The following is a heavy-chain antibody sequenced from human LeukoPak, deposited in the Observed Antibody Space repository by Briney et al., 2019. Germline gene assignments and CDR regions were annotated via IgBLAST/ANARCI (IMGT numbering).Heavy chain of an antibody. CDR2: IGISGDT. V-gene: IGHV3-13*01. Sequence: GGSLRLSCAASGFALRDYDMHWVRQVTGKGLEWVSAIGISGDTYYQNSVKGRFTVSRENAKNSLYLQMNSLTAGDTAVYYCARGGIQVSGIDEIDYWGQGTLVTVSS. D-gene: IGHD6-19*01. CDR1: GFALRDYD. CDR3: ARGGIQVSGIDEIDY. J-gene: IGHJ4*02.